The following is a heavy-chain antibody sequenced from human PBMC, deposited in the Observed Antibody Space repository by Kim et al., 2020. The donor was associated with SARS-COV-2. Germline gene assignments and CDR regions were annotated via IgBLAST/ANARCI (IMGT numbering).Heavy chain of an antibody. Sequence: SETLSLTCTVSGGSISPYYWSWVRQPAGKGLEWIGRLYASGGTTYNSSLQNRVTMSVDTSRNQFSLKLRSVTAADTAVYFCARDDSRYFDLWGRGSLVTVSS. CDR1: GGSISPYY. CDR3: ARDDSRYFDL. J-gene: IGHJ2*01. V-gene: IGHV4-4*07. D-gene: IGHD2-21*02. CDR2: LYASGGT.